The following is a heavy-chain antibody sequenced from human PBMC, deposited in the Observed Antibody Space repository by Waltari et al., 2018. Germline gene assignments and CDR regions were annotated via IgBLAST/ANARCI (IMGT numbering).Heavy chain of an antibody. V-gene: IGHV3-21*01. CDR1: GFTFSSYS. CDR2: ISSSSSYI. CDR3: VRGGGTYGDWDY. J-gene: IGHJ4*02. Sequence: EVQLVESGGGLVKPGGSLRLSCAASGFTFSSYSMNWVRQAPGKGLEWVSSISSSSSYIYYADSVKGRFTNSRDNAKNTLYLQMNSLRAEDTAVYYCVRGGGTYGDWDYWGLGTLVTVSS. D-gene: IGHD4-17*01.